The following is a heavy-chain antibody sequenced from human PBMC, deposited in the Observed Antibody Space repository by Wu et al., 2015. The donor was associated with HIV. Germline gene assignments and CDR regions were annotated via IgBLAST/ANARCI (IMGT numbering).Heavy chain of an antibody. D-gene: IGHD1-1*01. J-gene: IGHJ6*03. CDR2: MNPNTGNR. V-gene: IGHV1-8*03. CDR3: ARALEALDFFNYMDV. Sequence: QVQLVQSGAEVKKPGASVKVSCKASGYSFTNFDINWVRQATGQGLEWVGWMNPNTGNRGYAQKFQGRVTFTKNTSISTAYMDLNSLTSADTAVYFCARALEALDFFNYMDVWGKGTTVTVSS. CDR1: GYSFTNFD.